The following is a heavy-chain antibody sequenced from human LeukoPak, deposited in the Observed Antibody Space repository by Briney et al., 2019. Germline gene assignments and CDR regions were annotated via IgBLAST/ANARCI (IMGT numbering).Heavy chain of an antibody. D-gene: IGHD1-14*01. Sequence: GASVTVSCTASGYTFTSYDINWVRQAPGQGLEWMGWMNPNSGNTGYAQKFQGRVTMTRNTSISTAYMELSSLRSEDTAVYYCARGGTRFRAYPFDYWGQGTLVTVSS. V-gene: IGHV1-8*01. CDR2: MNPNSGNT. CDR3: ARGGTRFRAYPFDY. CDR1: GYTFTSYD. J-gene: IGHJ4*02.